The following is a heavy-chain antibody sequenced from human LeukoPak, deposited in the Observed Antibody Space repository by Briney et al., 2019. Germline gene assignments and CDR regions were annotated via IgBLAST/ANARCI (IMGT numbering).Heavy chain of an antibody. CDR1: GYTFTSYG. D-gene: IGHD4-11*01. Sequence: ASVKVSXKASGYTFTSYGISWVRQAPGQGLEWIGWISAYNGNTNYAQKLQGRVTMTTDTSTSTAYMELRSLRSDDTAVHYCARDDGTVTTADGFDYWGQGTLVTVSS. J-gene: IGHJ4*02. CDR2: ISAYNGNT. CDR3: ARDDGTVTTADGFDY. V-gene: IGHV1-18*01.